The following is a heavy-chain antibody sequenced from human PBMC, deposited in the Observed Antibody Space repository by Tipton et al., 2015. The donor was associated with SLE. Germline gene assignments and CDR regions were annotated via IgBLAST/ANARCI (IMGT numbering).Heavy chain of an antibody. V-gene: IGHV4-34*01. CDR3: ARGPGAFDY. J-gene: IGHJ4*02. CDR2: INHSGST. Sequence: LRLSCAVYGGSFSGYYWSWIRQPPGKGLEWIGKINHSGSTNYNPSLKSRVTISVDTSKNQFSLKLSSGTAADTAVYYCARGPGAFDYWGQGTLVTVSS. CDR1: GGSFSGYY. D-gene: IGHD3-10*01.